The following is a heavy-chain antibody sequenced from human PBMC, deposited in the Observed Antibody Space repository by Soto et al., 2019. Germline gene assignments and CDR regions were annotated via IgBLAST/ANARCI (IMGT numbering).Heavy chain of an antibody. V-gene: IGHV2-5*02. Sequence: QITLKESGPTLVKPTQTLTLTCTFSGFSLTTRGVGVGWIRQPPGKALECLALIYWDDDKRYSPSLQSRLSITKDTPKNQVVLTMTNVDPVDTAPYYCAHIPNYYQYDWFDPWGQGTLVSVSS. CDR1: GFSLTTRGVG. J-gene: IGHJ5*02. D-gene: IGHD3-16*01. CDR3: AHIPNYYQYDWFDP. CDR2: IYWDDDK.